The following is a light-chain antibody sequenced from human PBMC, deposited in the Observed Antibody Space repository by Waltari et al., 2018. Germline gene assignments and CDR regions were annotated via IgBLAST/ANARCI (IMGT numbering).Light chain of an antibody. J-gene: IGLJ3*02. V-gene: IGLV2-8*01. CDR1: STYGEGYDP. CDR3: SSYAGGSSLM. CDR2: EVP. Sequence: QSALTQPPSASGSPGQSITISCTGISTYGEGYDPVFWYQHHPGKAPKLLIYEVPKRPSGVPDRFSGSKSDNTASLAVSGLQAEDEADYYCSSYAGGSSLMFGGGTKLTVL.